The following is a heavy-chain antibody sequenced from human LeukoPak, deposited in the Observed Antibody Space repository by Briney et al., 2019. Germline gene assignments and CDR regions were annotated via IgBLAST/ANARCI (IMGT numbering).Heavy chain of an antibody. D-gene: IGHD2-15*01. CDR3: ARDGGTLVGDAFDI. Sequence: PSETLSLTCTVSGGSISSSSYYWGWIRQPPGKGLEWIGSIYYSGSTYYNPSLKSRVTISVDTSKNQFSLMLSSVTAADTAVYYCARDGGTLVGDAFDIWGQGTMVTVSS. CDR1: GGSISSSSYY. CDR2: IYYSGST. V-gene: IGHV4-39*07. J-gene: IGHJ3*02.